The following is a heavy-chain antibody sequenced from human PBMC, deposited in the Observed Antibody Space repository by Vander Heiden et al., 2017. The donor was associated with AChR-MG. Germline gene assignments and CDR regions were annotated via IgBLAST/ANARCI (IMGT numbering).Heavy chain of an antibody. CDR3: ARVAISGWFDP. CDR2: ISTSISYI. Sequence: EVQLVESGGGLVKPGGSLRLSCVVPGFTFSSYGMSWVRQAPGKGLEWVSSISTSISYIYYADSVKGRFTISRDNAKNSLYLQMNSLRAEDTAVYYCARVAISGWFDPWGQGTLVTVSS. CDR1: GFTFSSYG. J-gene: IGHJ5*02. D-gene: IGHD3-10*01. V-gene: IGHV3-21*01.